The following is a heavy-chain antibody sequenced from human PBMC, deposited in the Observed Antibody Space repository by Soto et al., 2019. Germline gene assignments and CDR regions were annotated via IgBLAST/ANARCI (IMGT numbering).Heavy chain of an antibody. J-gene: IGHJ4*02. CDR3: AREVLIDLNYFDY. CDR2: INPSGGTT. D-gene: IGHD2-21*01. Sequence: GASVKVSCKASGYTFTNYHIHWVRQAPEDGLEWMGRINPSGGTTIYAQKFHGRVTMTRETSTSTVYMELSSLRSEDTAVYYCAREVLIDLNYFDYWGQGALVTVSS. CDR1: GYTFTNYH. V-gene: IGHV1-46*01.